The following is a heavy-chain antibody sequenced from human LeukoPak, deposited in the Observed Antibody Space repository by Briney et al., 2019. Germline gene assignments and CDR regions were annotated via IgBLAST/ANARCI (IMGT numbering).Heavy chain of an antibody. Sequence: ASVKVSCKASGYTFTSYGINWVRQAPGQGLEWMGWISAYNSNTHYAQKLQGRITMTTDTSTSTAYMELRSLRSDDTAVYYCASAGYSYGSYYFDYWGQGTLVTVSS. CDR1: GYTFTSYG. CDR3: ASAGYSYGSYYFDY. V-gene: IGHV1-18*01. CDR2: ISAYNSNT. D-gene: IGHD5-18*01. J-gene: IGHJ4*02.